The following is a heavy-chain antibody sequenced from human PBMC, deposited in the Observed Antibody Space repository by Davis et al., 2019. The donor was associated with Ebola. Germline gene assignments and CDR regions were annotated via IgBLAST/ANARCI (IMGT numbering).Heavy chain of an antibody. V-gene: IGHV4-34*01. CDR1: GGSFSGYH. CDR3: ARVQRYGTTWHNDY. CDR2: INYSGST. J-gene: IGHJ4*02. D-gene: IGHD5-24*01. Sequence: SETLSLTCAVYGGSFSGYHWGWIRQPPGKGLEWIGEINYSGSTTAYNPSLKNRVTISVDTSKSQFSLRLTSVTAADTAVYYCARVQRYGTTWHNDYWGQGTLVTVSS.